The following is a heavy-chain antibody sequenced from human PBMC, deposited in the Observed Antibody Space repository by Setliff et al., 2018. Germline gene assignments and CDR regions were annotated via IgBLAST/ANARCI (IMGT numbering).Heavy chain of an antibody. Sequence: PSETLSLTCNVSGGSISSYSWSWIRQAPGKGLEWIGYLYYSGNTNYNPSLKSRVTISGDTSQNYFSLKLTSVTPADTAVYYCARAPGRRSGYDPYYFDYWGQGTPVTVSS. CDR3: ARAPGRRSGYDPYYFDY. D-gene: IGHD5-12*01. J-gene: IGHJ4*02. V-gene: IGHV4-59*01. CDR2: LYYSGNT. CDR1: GGSISSYS.